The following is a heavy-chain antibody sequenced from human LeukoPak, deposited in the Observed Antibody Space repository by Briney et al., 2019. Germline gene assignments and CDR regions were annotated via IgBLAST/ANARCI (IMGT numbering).Heavy chain of an antibody. J-gene: IGHJ4*02. D-gene: IGHD2-15*01. Sequence: SQTLSLTCTVSGGSISSGDYYWSWTRQPPGKGLEWIGYIYYSGSTYYNPSLKSRVTISVDTSKNQFSLKLSSVTAADTAVYYCARDGVRLPLDYWGQGTLVTVSS. CDR1: GGSISSGDYY. CDR3: ARDGVRLPLDY. V-gene: IGHV4-30-4*01. CDR2: IYYSGST.